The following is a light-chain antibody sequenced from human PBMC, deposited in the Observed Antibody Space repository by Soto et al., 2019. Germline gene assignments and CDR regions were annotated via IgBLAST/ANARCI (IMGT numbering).Light chain of an antibody. V-gene: IGKV3-20*01. J-gene: IGKJ4*01. CDR2: GTS. CDR1: QSVSSSF. Sequence: EIVLTQSPATLCLSPGERATLSCRASQSVSSSFLAWYQQKPGQAPRLLIYGTSSRATGIPDRFSGSGSGTDFTLTISGLEPEDFAVYSCQQYGSSPTFGGGTKVDI. CDR3: QQYGSSPT.